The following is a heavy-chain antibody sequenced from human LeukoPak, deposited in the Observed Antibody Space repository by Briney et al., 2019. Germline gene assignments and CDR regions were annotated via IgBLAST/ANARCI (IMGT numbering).Heavy chain of an antibody. D-gene: IGHD6-6*01. CDR2: IHASGPT. J-gene: IGHJ4*02. Sequence: SETLSLTRTVSGGSISTYYWSWIRRPPGKGLEWIAYIHASGPTHYNPSLKSRITISVDTCKNQFSLKLSSVTAADTAVYYCARHDAGIAARHFDNWGQGTLVTVSS. CDR3: ARHDAGIAARHFDN. CDR1: GGSISTYY. V-gene: IGHV4-4*09.